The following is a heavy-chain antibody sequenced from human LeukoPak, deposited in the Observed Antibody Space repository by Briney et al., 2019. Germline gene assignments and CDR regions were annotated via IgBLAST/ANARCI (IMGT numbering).Heavy chain of an antibody. V-gene: IGHV3-33*01. D-gene: IGHD3-10*01. CDR3: ARGEYHYGMDI. CDR2: IWYDETNK. CDR1: GFTLSNSG. Sequence: GGSLRLSCAASGFTLSNSGMHWVRQAPGKGPEWVAIIWYDETNKFYGDSVKGRFTISRDNSKNTLFLQMSDLRAEDTAVYYCARGEYHYGMDIWGQGTTVTVAS. J-gene: IGHJ6*02.